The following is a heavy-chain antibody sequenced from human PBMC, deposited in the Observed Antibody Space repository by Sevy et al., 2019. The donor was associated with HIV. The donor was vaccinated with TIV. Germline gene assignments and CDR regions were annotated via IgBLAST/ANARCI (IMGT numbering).Heavy chain of an antibody. CDR3: AKGDRPFSVLDV. D-gene: IGHD3-16*01. V-gene: IGHV3-23*01. J-gene: IGHJ6*02. CDR2: ISGSAGST. Sequence: GGSLRLSCAASGFTFSTYTMSWVRQAPGKGLEWVSAISGSAGSTYYADLVQGRFTISRDKSKNTLYLQMNSLRAEDRAVYSCAKGDRPFSVLDVWGQGTRVTVSS. CDR1: GFTFSTYT.